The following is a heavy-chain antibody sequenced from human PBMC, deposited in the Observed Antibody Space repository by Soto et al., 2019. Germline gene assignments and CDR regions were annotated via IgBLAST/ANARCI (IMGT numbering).Heavy chain of an antibody. CDR1: GDTLSELS. J-gene: IGHJ4*02. D-gene: IGHD2-21*02. CDR2: FDPEDDEI. Sequence: ASVKVSCKVSGDTLSELSIHWVREAPGKGLEWMGRFDPEDDEIVYAQKFQGRVTMTEDTSTDTSYMEVTSLTSEDTAVYYCATERLGFCDSDNCYRHYFDSWGQGSLVTVSS. V-gene: IGHV1-24*01. CDR3: ATERLGFCDSDNCYRHYFDS.